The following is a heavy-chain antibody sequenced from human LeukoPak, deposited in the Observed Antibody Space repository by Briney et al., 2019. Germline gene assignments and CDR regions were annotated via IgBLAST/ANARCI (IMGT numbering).Heavy chain of an antibody. V-gene: IGHV3-9*01. D-gene: IGHD4-23*01. J-gene: IGHJ4*02. CDR2: ISWNSGTI. Sequence: GGSLRLSCAASGFTFDDYAMHWVRQAPGKGLEWVSGISWNSGTIGYADSVKGRFTISRDNAKNSLYLQMNSLRAEDTAVYYCARDYGGSSPFDYWGQGTLVTVSS. CDR1: GFTFDDYA. CDR3: ARDYGGSSPFDY.